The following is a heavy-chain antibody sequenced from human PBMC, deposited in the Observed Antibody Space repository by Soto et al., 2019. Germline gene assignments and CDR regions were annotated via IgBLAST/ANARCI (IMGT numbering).Heavy chain of an antibody. CDR3: ATWASAWGYFDY. CDR2: VYHSGRT. CDR1: ADSMNRYY. Sequence: SETLSLTCTISADSMNRYYWNWIRQSPGKGLEWIGYVYHSGRTHYNPSFKSRLSISVDTSKNQFSLKLSSVTAADTAVYYCATWASAWGYFDYWGQGTLVTVSS. J-gene: IGHJ4*02. V-gene: IGHV4-59*08. D-gene: IGHD6-19*01.